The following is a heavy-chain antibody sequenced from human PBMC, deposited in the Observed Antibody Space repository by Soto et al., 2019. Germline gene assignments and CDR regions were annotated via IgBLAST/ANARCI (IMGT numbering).Heavy chain of an antibody. D-gene: IGHD3-10*01. V-gene: IGHV1-69*02. Sequence: QVQLVQSGAEGKKPGSSVKVSCKASGGTFSSYTISWVRQAPGQGLEWMGRIIPILGIANYAQKFQGRVTITADKSTSTAYMELSSLRSEDTAVYYCARTLGDWYFDLWGRGTLVTVSS. CDR1: GGTFSSYT. J-gene: IGHJ2*01. CDR3: ARTLGDWYFDL. CDR2: IIPILGIA.